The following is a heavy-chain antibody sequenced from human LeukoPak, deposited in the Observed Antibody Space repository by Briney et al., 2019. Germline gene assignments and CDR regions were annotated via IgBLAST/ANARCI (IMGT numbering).Heavy chain of an antibody. CDR3: ARDYKGIRSGVLIGANGWFDP. Sequence: GGSLRLSCAASGFTFSSYGMHWVRQAPGKGLEWVAVISYDGSNKYYADSVKGRFTISRDNSKNTLYLQMNRLRAEDTAVYYCARDYKGIRSGVLIGANGWFDPWGQGTLVTVSS. V-gene: IGHV3-30*03. D-gene: IGHD3-3*01. J-gene: IGHJ5*02. CDR1: GFTFSSYG. CDR2: ISYDGSNK.